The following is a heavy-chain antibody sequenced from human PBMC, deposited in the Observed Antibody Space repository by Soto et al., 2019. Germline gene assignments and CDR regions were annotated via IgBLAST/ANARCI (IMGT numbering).Heavy chain of an antibody. CDR1: GFTFSSYA. J-gene: IGHJ6*02. CDR2: ISSNGGST. CDR3: ARDRIAAWTHYYYGMDV. D-gene: IGHD6-25*01. V-gene: IGHV3-64D*06. Sequence: GGSLRLSCSASGFTFSSYAMHWVRQAPGKGLEYVSAISSNGGSTYYADSVKGRFTISRDNSKNTLYLQMSSLTAADAAVYYCARDRIAAWTHYYYGMDVWGQGTTVTVSS.